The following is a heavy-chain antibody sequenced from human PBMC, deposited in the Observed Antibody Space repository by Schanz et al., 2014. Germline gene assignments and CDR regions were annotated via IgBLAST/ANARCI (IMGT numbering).Heavy chain of an antibody. Sequence: QVQLVESGGGVVQPGRSLRLSCAASGFIFSSYALHWVRQAPGKGLEWVAFIWYDGSTKYYADSVKGRFTISRDNSKNILYLQMNSLRAEDTAVYYCAKARRKSNCSGGRCFHYAYYGMDVWGQGTTVTVSS. CDR2: IWYDGSTK. CDR3: AKARRKSNCSGGRCFHYAYYGMDV. J-gene: IGHJ6*02. D-gene: IGHD2-15*01. CDR1: GFIFSSYA. V-gene: IGHV3-33*06.